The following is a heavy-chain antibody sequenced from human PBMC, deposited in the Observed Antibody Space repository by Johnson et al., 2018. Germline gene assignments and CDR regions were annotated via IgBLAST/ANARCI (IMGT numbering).Heavy chain of an antibody. CDR2: INAGHGNT. J-gene: IGHJ3*02. V-gene: IGHV1-3*01. D-gene: IGHD1-26*01. CDR1: GYTFTSYS. Sequence: QVQLVQSGTEVKKPGASVKVSCKPSGYTFTSYSMHWVRQAPGQRLEWMGWINAGHGNTKYSQKFQGRVTITRDTSASTAYMELSSLRSEDTAVHYCAKGRTRYSDDPFEIWGQGTVVTVSS. CDR3: AKGRTRYSDDPFEI.